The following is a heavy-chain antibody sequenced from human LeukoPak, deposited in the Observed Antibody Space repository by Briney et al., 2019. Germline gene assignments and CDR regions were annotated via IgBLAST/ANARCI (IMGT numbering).Heavy chain of an antibody. V-gene: IGHV3-73*01. CDR2: IRSKANSYAT. Sequence: GGSLRLSCAASAFTLSGSAIHWVRQASGKGLEWVGRIRSKANSYATAYAASVKDRFTISRDDSKNTAYLQMNSLKIEDTAIYYCSISIVGAFALDNWGQGTLVTVSS. CDR3: SISIVGAFALDN. CDR1: AFTLSGSA. J-gene: IGHJ4*02. D-gene: IGHD1-26*01.